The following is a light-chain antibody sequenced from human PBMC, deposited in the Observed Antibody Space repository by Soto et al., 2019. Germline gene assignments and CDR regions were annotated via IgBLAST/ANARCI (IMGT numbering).Light chain of an antibody. V-gene: IGKV3-15*01. J-gene: IGKJ5*01. CDR3: QQYNNWPIT. Sequence: EIVMTQSPSTLSVSQRERAALSCRASQTVGSNLAWYQQKPGQAPRLLISGASTRATGIPARFSGSGSGTEFTLTISSLQSEDFAVYYCQQYNNWPITFGQGTRLEL. CDR1: QTVGSN. CDR2: GAS.